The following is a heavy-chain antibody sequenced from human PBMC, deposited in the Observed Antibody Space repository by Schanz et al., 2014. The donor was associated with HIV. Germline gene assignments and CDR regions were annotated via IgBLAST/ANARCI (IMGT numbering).Heavy chain of an antibody. CDR3: AKPEYDSRGNSQSHFDS. CDR1: GSTFSSHW. CDR2: INSDGSST. V-gene: IGHV3-74*02. D-gene: IGHD3-22*01. J-gene: IGHJ4*02. Sequence: VQLVESGGGVVQPGGSLRLSCAASGSTFSSHWMHWVRQAPGKGLVWVSRINSDGSSTNYADSVKGRLTISRDNAKNTLYLQMTTLRTEDTAVYYCAKPEYDSRGNSQSHFDSWGQGTLVTVSS.